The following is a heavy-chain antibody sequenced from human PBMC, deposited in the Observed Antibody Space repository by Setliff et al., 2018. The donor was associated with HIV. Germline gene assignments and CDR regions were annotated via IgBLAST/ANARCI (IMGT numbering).Heavy chain of an antibody. D-gene: IGHD5-12*01. CDR1: GGSFSSYY. CDR2: INHSGST. V-gene: IGHV4-34*01. J-gene: IGHJ4*02. Sequence: SETLSLTCAVYGGSFSSYYWSWIRQPPGKGLEWIGEINHSGSTNYNPSLKSRVTISVDTSKNQFSLKVSSVTAADTAVYYCAREISRYSGYEGRMDYFDYWGQGTLVTVSS. CDR3: AREISRYSGYEGRMDYFDY.